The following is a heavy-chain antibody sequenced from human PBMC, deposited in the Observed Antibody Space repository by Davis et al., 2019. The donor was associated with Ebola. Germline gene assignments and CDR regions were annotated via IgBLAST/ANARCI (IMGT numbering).Heavy chain of an antibody. Sequence: SETLSLTCAVYVGSFSDYYWSWIRQPPGKGLEWIGEINHGGSSKYNPSLRSRVTISVDTSKNQFFLKVSSVTAADTAVYYCARVNGDYYYGMDVWGQGTTVTVSS. CDR3: ARVNGDYYYGMDV. CDR2: INHGGSS. D-gene: IGHD3-16*02. J-gene: IGHJ6*02. CDR1: VGSFSDYY. V-gene: IGHV4-34*01.